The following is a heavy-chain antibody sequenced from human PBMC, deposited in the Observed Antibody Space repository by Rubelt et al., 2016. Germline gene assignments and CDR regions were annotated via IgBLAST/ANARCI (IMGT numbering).Heavy chain of an antibody. J-gene: IGHJ4*02. Sequence: QVQLQESGPGLVKPSETLSLTCTVSGVSITSSYWSWIRHPPGKGLEWIGYIHYSGSNNYNPSLKSRVTISTDTSKNQISLRLSSVTAADTAAYYCARGRPYCSGGSCMYYFDYWGQGTLVTVSS. V-gene: IGHV4-59*12. CDR1: GVSITSSY. CDR3: ARGRPYCSGGSCMYYFDY. D-gene: IGHD2-15*01. CDR2: IHYSGSN.